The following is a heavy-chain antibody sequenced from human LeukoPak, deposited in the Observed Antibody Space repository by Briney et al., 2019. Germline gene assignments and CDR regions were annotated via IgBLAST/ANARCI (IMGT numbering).Heavy chain of an antibody. D-gene: IGHD5-12*01. CDR1: GFTFSSYV. CDR2: ISGSSGST. Sequence: GGSLRLSCAVSGFTFSSYVMSWVRQAPGKGLEWVSAISGSSGSTYYADSVKGRFTISRDNSKNTLYLQMNSLRDEDTAVYYCARDPGSGYEEHFDYWGQGTLVTVSS. V-gene: IGHV3-23*01. CDR3: ARDPGSGYEEHFDY. J-gene: IGHJ4*02.